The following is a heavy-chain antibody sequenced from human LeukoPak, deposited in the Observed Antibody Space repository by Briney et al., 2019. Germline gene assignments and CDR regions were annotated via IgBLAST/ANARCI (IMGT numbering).Heavy chain of an antibody. D-gene: IGHD3-16*02. V-gene: IGHV5-51*01. CDR1: GYDFVSHR. CDR3: AKSECRGILVCPDY. CDR2: IFPGDSDT. Sequence: GESLKISCKTSGYDFVSHRIGWVRQMPRKGPEWMGRIFPGDSDTRYSPSFQGQVTISADTSINTAYLQWSSLKASDTAMYYCAKSECRGILVCPDYWGQGTLVTVSS. J-gene: IGHJ4*02.